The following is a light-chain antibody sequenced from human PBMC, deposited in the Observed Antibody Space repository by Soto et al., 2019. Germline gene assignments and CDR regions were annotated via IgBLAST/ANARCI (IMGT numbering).Light chain of an antibody. CDR3: AAWDSSLSAVV. V-gene: IGLV1-51*01. CDR1: SSNIENNY. J-gene: IGLJ3*02. Sequence: QSVLTQPPSVSAAPGQKVTISCSGSSSNIENNYVSWYQQLPGTAPKLFIYDNNKRPSGIPDRFSGSKSGTSATLGITGLQTGDEADYYCAAWDSSLSAVVFGGGTKVTVL. CDR2: DNN.